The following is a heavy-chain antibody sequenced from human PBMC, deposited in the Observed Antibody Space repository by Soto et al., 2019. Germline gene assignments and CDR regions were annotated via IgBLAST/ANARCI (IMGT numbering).Heavy chain of an antibody. CDR2: IKPDGSEK. D-gene: IGHD6-6*01. J-gene: IGHJ4*02. CDR1: GFTFNSYW. V-gene: IGHV3-7*01. CDR3: ARDEARPLGY. Sequence: EVQLVESGGGLVQPGGSLRLSCAASGFTFNSYWMSWVRQAPGKGLEWVANIKPDGSEKYYVDSVRGRFTISRDNVENSLNLQMNSLRAEDGALYYCARDEARPLGYWGQGTLVTVSS.